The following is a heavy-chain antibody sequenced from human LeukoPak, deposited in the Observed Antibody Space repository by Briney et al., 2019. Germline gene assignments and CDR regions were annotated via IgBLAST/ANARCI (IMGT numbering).Heavy chain of an antibody. Sequence: GGSLRLSCAASGFTFSDYSMNWVRQAPGKGLEWVSAISGSGGSTYYADSVKGRFTISRDNSKNTLYLQMNSLRAEDTAVYYCAKGPAIRSSGYYYYYYGMDVWGQGTTVTVSS. J-gene: IGHJ6*02. CDR2: ISGSGGST. CDR1: GFTFSDYS. D-gene: IGHD3-22*01. V-gene: IGHV3-23*01. CDR3: AKGPAIRSSGYYYYYYGMDV.